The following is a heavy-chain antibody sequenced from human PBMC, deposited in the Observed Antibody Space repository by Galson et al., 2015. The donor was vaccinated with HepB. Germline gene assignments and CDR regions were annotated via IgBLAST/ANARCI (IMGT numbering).Heavy chain of an antibody. V-gene: IGHV4-4*02. CDR2: IYHSGST. J-gene: IGHJ4*02. CDR3: ARRGLIIAVAGHFDY. D-gene: IGHD6-19*01. Sequence: ETLSLTCAVSGGSISSSNWWSWVRQPPGKGLEWIGEIYHSGSTNYNPSLKSRVTISVDKSKNQFSLKLSSVTAADTAVYYCARRGLIIAVAGHFDYWGQGTLVTVSS. CDR1: GGSISSSNW.